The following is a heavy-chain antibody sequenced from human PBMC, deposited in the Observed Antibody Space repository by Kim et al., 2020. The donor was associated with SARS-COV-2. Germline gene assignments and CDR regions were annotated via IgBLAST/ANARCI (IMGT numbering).Heavy chain of an antibody. V-gene: IGHV6-1*01. D-gene: IGHD1-1*01. Sequence: NDYAVSVKSRITLNPDTSKNPFSLHLDSVTPEDTAVYFCARTRPNQGFDYWGQGTLVTVSS. CDR3: ARTRPNQGFDY. J-gene: IGHJ4*02. CDR2: N.